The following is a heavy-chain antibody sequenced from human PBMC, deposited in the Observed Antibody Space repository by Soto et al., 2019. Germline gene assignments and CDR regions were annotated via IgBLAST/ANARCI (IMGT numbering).Heavy chain of an antibody. J-gene: IGHJ4*02. D-gene: IGHD1-26*01. CDR1: GYISGHYG. Sequence: QVQLVQSAPEMAKPGASVKVSCRASGYISGHYGISWVRQGPGQGLEWMGWISAHRGHTTYADKFRGRVTMTTDPSTATVSLELTNLLADDTAVYYCARDGDGWDHRCCDYWGQGTLVTVSS. V-gene: IGHV1-18*01. CDR3: ARDGDGWDHRCCDY. CDR2: ISAHRGHT.